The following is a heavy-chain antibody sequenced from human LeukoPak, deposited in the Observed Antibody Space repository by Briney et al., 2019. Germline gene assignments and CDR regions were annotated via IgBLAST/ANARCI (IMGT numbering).Heavy chain of an antibody. CDR3: ARAYKDRSLAGKKEFFQH. CDR2: ISRDSTTI. D-gene: IGHD6-19*01. V-gene: IGHV3-48*04. CDR1: GFTFSSFH. Sequence: GGSLRLSCAASGFTFSSFHINWVRQAPGKGLEWLSYISRDSTTIYYADSVKGRFTISRDNANNFLYLQMNSLRAEDTALYYCARAYKDRSLAGKKEFFQHWGQGTLVTVSS. J-gene: IGHJ1*01.